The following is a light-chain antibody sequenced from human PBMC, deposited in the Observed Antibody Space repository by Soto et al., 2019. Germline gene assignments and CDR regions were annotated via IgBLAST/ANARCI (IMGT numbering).Light chain of an antibody. CDR3: SSYTTSSTHVV. J-gene: IGLJ3*02. CDR2: DVS. CDR1: SSDVGSYNY. V-gene: IGLV2-14*01. Sequence: QSALTQPASVSGSPGQSITISCTGTSSDVGSYNYVSWYQQYPGKAPKLMISDVSNRPSGVSYRFSGSKSGNTASLPISGRQAEDEADYYGSSYTTSSTHVVFGGGTKLTVL.